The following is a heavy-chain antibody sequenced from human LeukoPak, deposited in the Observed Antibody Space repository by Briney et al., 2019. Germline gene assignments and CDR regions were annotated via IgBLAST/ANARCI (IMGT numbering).Heavy chain of an antibody. V-gene: IGHV3-64D*06. CDR2: ISSDGATT. J-gene: IGHJ4*02. Sequence: GGSLRLSCSASGFTSSSSPVHSVRQAPGKGLEYVSAISSDGATTYYADSLKDRFTISRDNSKNTLYLQMRYLRLEDTAVYYCVKEKSYYDYWGQGTLVTVSS. CDR1: GFTSSSSP. CDR3: VKEKSYYDY.